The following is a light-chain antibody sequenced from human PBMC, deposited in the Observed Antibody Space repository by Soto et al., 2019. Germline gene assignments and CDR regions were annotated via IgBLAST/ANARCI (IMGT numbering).Light chain of an antibody. Sequence: QSVLTQPPSVSAAPGQKVTISCSGTSSNIGNNYVAWYQHLPGTAPKLLIYDNSKRPSGIPDRFSGSKSGTSATLGITGLQTGDEADYYCGAWDDSLRLYVFGPGTKVTVL. CDR2: DNS. V-gene: IGLV1-51*01. CDR3: GAWDDSLRLYV. J-gene: IGLJ1*01. CDR1: SSNIGNNY.